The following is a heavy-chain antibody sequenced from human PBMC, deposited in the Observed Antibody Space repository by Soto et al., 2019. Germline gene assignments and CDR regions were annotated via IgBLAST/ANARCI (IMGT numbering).Heavy chain of an antibody. Sequence: GASVKVSCKASGYTFTGNYIHWVRQAPGQGLEWMGWVNPDNGGATSAQKFQGRVTMTRDTSVTTAYMEPSRLTSDDTAVYYCARDPRPPSGWLGFWEYGMDVWGQGTTVTVSS. CDR3: ARDPRPPSGWLGFWEYGMDV. D-gene: IGHD3-3*01. CDR1: GYTFTGNY. CDR2: VNPDNGGA. V-gene: IGHV1-2*02. J-gene: IGHJ6*02.